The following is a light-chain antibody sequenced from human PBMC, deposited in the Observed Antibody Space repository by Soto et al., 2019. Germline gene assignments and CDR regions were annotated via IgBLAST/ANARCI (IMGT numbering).Light chain of an antibody. CDR2: GNS. CDR1: SSNIGAGYN. V-gene: IGLV1-40*01. CDR3: QSYDSSLSGFYV. J-gene: IGLJ1*01. Sequence: QSVLTQPPSVSGAPGQRVTISCTGSSSNIGAGYNVHWYQQLPGAVPKLLISGNSNRPSGVPDRFSGSKSGTSASLAITGLQPEDEDDYYCQSYDSSLSGFYVFGNGTKVTV.